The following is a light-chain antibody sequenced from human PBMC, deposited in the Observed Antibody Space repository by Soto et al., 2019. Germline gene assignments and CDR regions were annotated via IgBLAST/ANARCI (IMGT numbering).Light chain of an antibody. CDR1: QSLSGRY. Sequence: DTLLTHALCTLAGSPPEVATLSCRSSQSLSGRYLAWYQQRPGQAPRLLIYGASTRATGIPDRFSGSGSGTDFTLTISRLEPEDFAVYYCQQYDRLPRTFGQGSKVEIK. V-gene: IGKV3-20*01. J-gene: IGKJ1*01. CDR3: QQYDRLPRT. CDR2: GAS.